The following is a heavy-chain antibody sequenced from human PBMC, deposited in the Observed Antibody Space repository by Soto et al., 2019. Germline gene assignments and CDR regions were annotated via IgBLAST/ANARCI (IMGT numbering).Heavy chain of an antibody. CDR2: ISGSGGST. J-gene: IGHJ3*02. CDR1: GFTFSSYA. D-gene: IGHD2-15*01. Sequence: HPGGSLRLSCAASGFTFSSYAMSWVRQAPGKGLEWVSAISGSGGSTYYADSVKGRFTISRDNSKNTLYLQMNSLRAEDTAVYYCAKVVVVAATPLGAFDIWGQGTMVTVSS. V-gene: IGHV3-23*01. CDR3: AKVVVVAATPLGAFDI.